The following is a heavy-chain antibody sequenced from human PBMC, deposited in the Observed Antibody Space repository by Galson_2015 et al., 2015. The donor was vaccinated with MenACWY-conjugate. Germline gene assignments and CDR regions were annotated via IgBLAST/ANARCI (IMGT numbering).Heavy chain of an antibody. CDR3: ARGHCGMDV. Sequence: SLRLSCAVSGFTFRNYWMTWVRQAPGKGLEWVASIKKDGSEKYYVDSVKGRFTISRDNTKNSMYLEMSSLRAEDTAVYYCARGHCGMDVWGQGTTVTASS. CDR1: GFTFRNYW. CDR2: IKKDGSEK. J-gene: IGHJ6*02. V-gene: IGHV3-7*03.